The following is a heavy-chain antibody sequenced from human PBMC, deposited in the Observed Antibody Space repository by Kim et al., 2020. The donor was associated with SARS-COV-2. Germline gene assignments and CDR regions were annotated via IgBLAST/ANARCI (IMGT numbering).Heavy chain of an antibody. CDR2: ISGNSGQI. CDR3: AKEVPDQYYGMDV. D-gene: IGHD2-2*01. V-gene: IGHV3-9*01. J-gene: IGHJ6*01. CDR1: GFTSGDYFADFS. Sequence: GGSLRLSCEAYGFTSGDYFADFSMHWVRQVPGKGLEWVAGISGNSGQIGYAASVEGRFSISRDNTQSYLFLQMDSLTVEDTALYYCAKEVPDQYYGMDV.